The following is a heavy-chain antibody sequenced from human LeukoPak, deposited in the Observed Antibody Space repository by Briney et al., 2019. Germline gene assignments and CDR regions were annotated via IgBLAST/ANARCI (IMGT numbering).Heavy chain of an antibody. J-gene: IGHJ4*02. CDR1: GFTFSSYG. CDR2: IRYDGSNK. Sequence: GGSLRLSCAASGFTFSSYGMHWVRQAPGKGLEWVAFIRYDGSNKYYADSVKGRFTISRDNSKNTLYLQMNSLRAEDTAVYYCAKAGGGVRGVIEALRYFDYWGQGTLVTVSS. D-gene: IGHD3-10*01. CDR3: AKAGGGVRGVIEALRYFDY. V-gene: IGHV3-30*02.